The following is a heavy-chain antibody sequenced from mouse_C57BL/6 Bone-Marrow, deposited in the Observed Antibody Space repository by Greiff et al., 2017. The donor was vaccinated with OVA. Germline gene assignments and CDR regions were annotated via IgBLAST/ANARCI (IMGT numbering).Heavy chain of an antibody. V-gene: IGHV1-82*01. CDR1: GYAFSSSW. D-gene: IGHD2-2*01. CDR2: IYPGDGDT. Sequence: VQLQQSGPELVKPGASVKISCKASGYAFSSSWMNWVKQRPGKGLEWIGRIYPGDGDTNSNGKFKGKATLTADKSSSTASMQLRILTSEDAAVYFCARDGYGWFAYWGQGTLVTVSA. J-gene: IGHJ3*01. CDR3: ARDGYGWFAY.